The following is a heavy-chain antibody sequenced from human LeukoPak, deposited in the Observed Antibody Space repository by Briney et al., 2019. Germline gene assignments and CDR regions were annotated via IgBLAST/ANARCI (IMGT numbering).Heavy chain of an antibody. J-gene: IGHJ4*02. CDR3: ARTDSSGYYWVY. CDR1: GFTFSSYA. D-gene: IGHD3-22*01. Sequence: GGSLRLSCAASGFTFSSYAMHWVRQAPGKGLEYVSAISSNGGSTYYANPVKGRFTISRDNSKNTLYLQMGSLRAEDMAVYYCARTDSSGYYWVYWGQGTLVTVSS. CDR2: ISSNGGST. V-gene: IGHV3-64*01.